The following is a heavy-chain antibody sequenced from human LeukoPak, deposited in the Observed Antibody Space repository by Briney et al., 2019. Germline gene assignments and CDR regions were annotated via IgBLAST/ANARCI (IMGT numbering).Heavy chain of an antibody. CDR1: GASVSGSNYY. Sequence: PSETLSLTCAVSGASVSGSNYYWGWIRQPPGKGLEWIGNIYSSGSTYYNASLQSRVTISIDTSKNQFSLRLNSVTAADTAMYYCARDTYYYGSGSFSYFDYWGQGTLVTVSS. D-gene: IGHD3-10*01. J-gene: IGHJ4*02. CDR3: ARDTYYYGSGSFSYFDY. V-gene: IGHV4-39*07. CDR2: IYSSGST.